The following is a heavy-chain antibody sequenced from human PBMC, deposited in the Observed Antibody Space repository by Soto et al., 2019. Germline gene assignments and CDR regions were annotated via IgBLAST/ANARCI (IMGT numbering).Heavy chain of an antibody. V-gene: IGHV3-23*01. J-gene: IGHJ4*02. D-gene: IGHD2-2*01. CDR1: GFTFSSYA. CDR3: AKSTVVPAPIDY. CDR2: ISGGANIT. Sequence: VQLWESGGGLVQPGGSLRLSCAASASGFTFSSYAMIWVRQAPGKGLEWLSTISGGANITYYADSVKGRFTISRDISKNTLFLQMLGLRAEDTAVYFCAKSTVVPAPIDYWGQGTLVTVSS.